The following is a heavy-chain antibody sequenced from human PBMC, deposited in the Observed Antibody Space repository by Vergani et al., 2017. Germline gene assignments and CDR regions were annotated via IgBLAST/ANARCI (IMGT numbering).Heavy chain of an antibody. J-gene: IGHJ4*02. V-gene: IGHV3-23*01. Sequence: EVQLLESGGGLVQPGGSLRLSCAASGFTFSTYAMTWVRQAPGKGLEWVSTISSDGGSTYYADSVKGRFTISRDNSKNTLSLQMNSLTAEDTAIYYCAGPQGTSAYYYGGFDYWGPGTVVLVSS. D-gene: IGHD3-22*01. CDR3: AGPQGTSAYYYGGFDY. CDR1: GFTFSTYA. CDR2: ISSDGGST.